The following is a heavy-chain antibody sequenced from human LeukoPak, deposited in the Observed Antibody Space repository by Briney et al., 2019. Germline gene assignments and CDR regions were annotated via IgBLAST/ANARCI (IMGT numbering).Heavy chain of an antibody. D-gene: IGHD6-13*01. J-gene: IGHJ4*02. CDR2: MNPNSGNT. Sequence: ASVKVSCKASGYTFTSYDINWVRQATGQGLEWTGWMNPNSGNTGYAQKFQGRVTMTRNTSISTAYMERSSLRSEDTAVYYCARRNWGIAAADYWGQGTLVTVSS. V-gene: IGHV1-8*01. CDR3: ARRNWGIAAADY. CDR1: GYTFTSYD.